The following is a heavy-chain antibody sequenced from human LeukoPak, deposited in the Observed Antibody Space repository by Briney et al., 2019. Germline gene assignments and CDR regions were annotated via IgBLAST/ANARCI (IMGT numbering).Heavy chain of an antibody. CDR2: ISWNSGSI. D-gene: IGHD3-22*01. J-gene: IGHJ3*02. V-gene: IGHV3-9*01. CDR1: GFTFDDYA. Sequence: GGSLRLSCAASGFTFDDYAMHWVRQAPGKGLEWVSGISWNSGSIDYADSVKGRFTISRDNAKNSLYLQMNSLRAEDTALYYCAKDNDSSGYYSGNAAFDIWGQGTMVTVSS. CDR3: AKDNDSSGYYSGNAAFDI.